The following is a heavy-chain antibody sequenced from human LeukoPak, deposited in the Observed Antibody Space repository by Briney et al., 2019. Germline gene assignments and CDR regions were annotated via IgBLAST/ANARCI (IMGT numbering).Heavy chain of an antibody. CDR3: ARDLGRDGSDAFDI. J-gene: IGHJ3*02. V-gene: IGHV1-2*02. D-gene: IGHD5-24*01. CDR2: INPKSGGT. CDR1: AYTFIDYY. Sequence: ASVKVSCKASAYTFIDYYMHWVRQAPGQGLEWMGGINPKSGGTIYAQKFQGRVTMTRDTSIGTAYMELSRLRSDDTAVYYCARDLGRDGSDAFDIWGQGTMVTVSS.